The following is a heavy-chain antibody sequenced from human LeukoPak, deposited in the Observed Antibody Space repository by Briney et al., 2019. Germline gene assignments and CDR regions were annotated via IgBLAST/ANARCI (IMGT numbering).Heavy chain of an antibody. CDR2: IYYSGNT. V-gene: IGHV4-59*08. D-gene: IGHD5-18*01. CDR3: ARVHRGYSYGRLDY. Sequence: SETLSLTCTVSGGSISSYYWSWIRQPPGKGLEWIGYIYYSGNTNYNPSLKSRVTISVDTSKNQFSLKLSSVTAADTAVYYCARVHRGYSYGRLDYWGQGTLVTVSS. CDR1: GGSISSYY. J-gene: IGHJ4*02.